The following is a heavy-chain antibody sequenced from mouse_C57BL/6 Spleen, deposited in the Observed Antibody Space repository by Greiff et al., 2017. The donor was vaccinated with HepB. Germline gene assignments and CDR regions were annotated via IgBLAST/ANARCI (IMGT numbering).Heavy chain of an antibody. Sequence: EVKLMESGGGLVQSGRSLRLSCATSGFTFSDFYMEWVRQAPGKGLEWIAASRNKANDYTTEYSASVKGRFIVSRDTSQSILYLQMNALRAEDTAIYYCARDADYYGRYFDVWGTGTTVTVSS. V-gene: IGHV7-1*01. CDR2: SRNKANDYTT. CDR1: GFTFSDFY. CDR3: ARDADYYGRYFDV. D-gene: IGHD1-1*01. J-gene: IGHJ1*03.